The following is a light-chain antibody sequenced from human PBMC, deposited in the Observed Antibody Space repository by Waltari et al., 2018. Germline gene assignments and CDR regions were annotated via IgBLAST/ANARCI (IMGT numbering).Light chain of an antibody. CDR3: QHFRSPYT. J-gene: IGKJ2*01. CDR1: QSVSSTY. Sequence: IVLTQSPGTLSLSPGEGATLPCRASQSVSSTYLVRYQQKRGQAPRLLLYVASNRATGIPDRFSGSGSGTDFTRTISRLEPEDVAVDYGQHFRSPYTFGQGTKLEI. V-gene: IGKV3-20*01. CDR2: VAS.